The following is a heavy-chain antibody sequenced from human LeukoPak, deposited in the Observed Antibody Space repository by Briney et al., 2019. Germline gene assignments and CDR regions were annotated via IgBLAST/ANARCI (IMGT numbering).Heavy chain of an antibody. CDR3: ARGEAYYYDSSGYYYYFDY. D-gene: IGHD3-22*01. Sequence: SETLSLTCTVSGGSISSSSYYWGWIRQPPGKGLEWIGTIYYTGSTYYNPSLRSRVTISVDTSKNQFSLRLSSVTAADTAVFYCARGEAYYYDSSGYYYYFDYWGQGTLVTVSS. CDR1: GGSISSSSYY. J-gene: IGHJ4*02. V-gene: IGHV4-39*01. CDR2: IYYTGST.